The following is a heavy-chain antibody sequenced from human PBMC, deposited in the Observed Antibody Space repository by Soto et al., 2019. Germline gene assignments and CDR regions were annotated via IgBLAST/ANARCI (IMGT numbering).Heavy chain of an antibody. D-gene: IGHD3-16*01. Sequence: PWRCLRLSFASSGFTYESYAMSWVRQAPGKGLEWVSGINSGGTVAHYADSVKGRFAISRDNSKNTLSLEMNSLRVDDTGLYYCAISTGGFGGLFVVPSDYWGQGTLVTVSS. CDR1: GFTYESYA. CDR2: INSGGTVA. J-gene: IGHJ4*02. V-gene: IGHV3-23*01. CDR3: AISTGGFGGLFVVPSDY.